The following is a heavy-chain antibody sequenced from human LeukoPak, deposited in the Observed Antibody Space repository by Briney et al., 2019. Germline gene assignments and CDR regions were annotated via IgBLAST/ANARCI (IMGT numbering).Heavy chain of an antibody. D-gene: IGHD6-19*01. CDR2: INHSGST. CDR1: GGSFSGYY. V-gene: IGHV4-34*01. J-gene: IGHJ3*02. CDR3: ARGVSSGWYRLDI. Sequence: SETLSLTCAVYGGSFSGYYWSWIRQPPGKGLEWIGEINHSGSTNYNPSLKSRVTISVDTSKNQFSLKLSSVTAADTAVYYCARGVSSGWYRLDIWGQGTMVTVSS.